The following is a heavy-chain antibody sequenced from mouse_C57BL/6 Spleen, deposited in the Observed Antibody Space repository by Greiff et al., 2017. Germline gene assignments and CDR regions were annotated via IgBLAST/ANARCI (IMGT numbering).Heavy chain of an antibody. Sequence: QVQLKESGPGLVQPSQSLSITCTVSGFSLTSYGVHWVRQSPGKGLEWLGVVWSGGSTDYNAAFISKLIISKDNSKSQVFFKMNSRQADDTAIYYCARSPDYGSSWSWFAYWGQGTLVTVSA. J-gene: IGHJ3*01. CDR1: GFSLTSYG. D-gene: IGHD1-1*01. CDR2: VWSGGST. V-gene: IGHV2-2*01. CDR3: ARSPDYGSSWSWFAY.